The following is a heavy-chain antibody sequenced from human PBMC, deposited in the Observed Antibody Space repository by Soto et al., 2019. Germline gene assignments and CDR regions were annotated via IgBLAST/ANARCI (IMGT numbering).Heavy chain of an antibody. J-gene: IGHJ3*02. V-gene: IGHV3-23*01. CDR1: GFTFSVYA. CDR2: ISGSGGST. D-gene: IGHD3-22*01. Sequence: GGSLRLSCAASGFTFSVYAMSWVRQPPGKGLEWVSLISGSGGSTYYADSVKGRFTISRDNAQSTLYLQMSSLRVDDTAVYFCVRDRGYPDSFDMWGPGTMVTVSS. CDR3: VRDRGYPDSFDM.